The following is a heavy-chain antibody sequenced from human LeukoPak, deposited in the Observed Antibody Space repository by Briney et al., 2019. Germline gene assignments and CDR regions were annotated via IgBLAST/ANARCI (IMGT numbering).Heavy chain of an antibody. J-gene: IGHJ4*02. CDR1: GFTFSSYW. CDR2: IKQDGSEK. CDR3: ARVAYGSGSYYFDY. D-gene: IGHD3-10*01. V-gene: IGHV3-7*01. Sequence: GGSLRLSSAASGFTFSSYWMSWVRQAPGKGLGWVANIKQDGSEKYYVDSVKGRFTISRDNAKNSLYLQMNSLRAEDTAVYYCARVAYGSGSYYFDYWGQGTLVTVSS.